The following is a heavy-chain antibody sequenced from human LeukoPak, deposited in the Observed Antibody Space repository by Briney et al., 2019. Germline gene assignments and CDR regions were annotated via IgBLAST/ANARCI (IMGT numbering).Heavy chain of an antibody. CDR2: ISSSGSTI. CDR1: GFTFSSYE. J-gene: IGHJ3*02. Sequence: PGGSLRLSCAASGFTFSSYEMNWVRQAPGKGLEWVSYISSSGSTIYYADSVKGRFTISRDNAKNSLYLQMNSLRAEDTAVYYCAKDRQAKSLPPDAFDIWGQGTMVTVSS. V-gene: IGHV3-48*03. CDR3: AKDRQAKSLPPDAFDI.